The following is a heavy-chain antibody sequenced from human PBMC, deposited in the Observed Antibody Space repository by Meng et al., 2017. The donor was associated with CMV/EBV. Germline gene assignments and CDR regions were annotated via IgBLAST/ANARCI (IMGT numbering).Heavy chain of an antibody. CDR1: GFSRRTMGVV. V-gene: IGHV2-5*01. D-gene: IGHD3-3*01. CDR3: AHSVKDFGVNHYFDY. J-gene: IGHJ4*02. CDR2: IYWNDDK. Sequence: GFSRRTMGVVVGWLRQPPGKALEWLALIYWNDDKSYSPSLKSRLTITKDTSKNQVVLTMTNMDPVDTATYYCAHSVKDFGVNHYFDYWGQGTLVTVSS.